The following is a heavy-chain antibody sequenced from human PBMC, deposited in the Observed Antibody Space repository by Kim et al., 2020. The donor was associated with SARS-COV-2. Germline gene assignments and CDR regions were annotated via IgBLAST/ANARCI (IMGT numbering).Heavy chain of an antibody. Sequence: SETLSPTCTVSVGSISSYYWSWIRQPPGKGLEWIGYIYYSGSTNYNPSLKSRVSISVYTSRNQFSLKLSSVTAADTAVYYCATVGNYYDSSGRDHTYFHHWGQGTLVTVSS. CDR2: IYYSGST. J-gene: IGHJ1*01. D-gene: IGHD3-22*01. CDR1: VGSISSYY. V-gene: IGHV4-59*08. CDR3: ATVGNYYDSSGRDHTYFHH.